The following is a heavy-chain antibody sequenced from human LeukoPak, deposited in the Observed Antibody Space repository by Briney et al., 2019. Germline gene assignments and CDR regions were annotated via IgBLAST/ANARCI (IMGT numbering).Heavy chain of an antibody. CDR1: GFSLSTSGMY. D-gene: IGHD6-19*01. CDR3: ARKGSAWNYFDY. Sequence: SGPTLVNPTQTLTLTCTFSGFSLSTSGMYVSWIRQPPGKALEWLARIDWDGDKWYSTSLKTRLTISKDTSKNQVVLTMTNMDPVDTATYYCARKGSAWNYFDYWGQGALVTVSS. CDR2: IDWDGDK. V-gene: IGHV2-70*11. J-gene: IGHJ4*02.